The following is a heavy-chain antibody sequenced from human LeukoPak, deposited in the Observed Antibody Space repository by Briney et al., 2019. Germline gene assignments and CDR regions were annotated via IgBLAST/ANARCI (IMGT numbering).Heavy chain of an antibody. CDR2: ISSSSSTI. D-gene: IGHD2-21*01. CDR1: GLTFSSYS. Sequence: GGSLRLSCAASGLTFSSYSMNWVRQAPGKGLEWVSYISSSSSTIYYADSVKGRFTISRDNAKNSLYLQMNSPRAEDTAVYYCAREVPVVVVIAPDDAFDIWGQGTMVTVSS. J-gene: IGHJ3*02. V-gene: IGHV3-48*01. CDR3: AREVPVVVVIAPDDAFDI.